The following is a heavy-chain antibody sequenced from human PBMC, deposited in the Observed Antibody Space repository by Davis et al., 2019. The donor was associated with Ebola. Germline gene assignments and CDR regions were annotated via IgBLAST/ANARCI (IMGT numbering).Heavy chain of an antibody. CDR3: SVGGQDGGFDY. V-gene: IGHV1-18*04. CDR1: GYTFTNYG. D-gene: IGHD1-26*01. Sequence: ASVKVSCKTSGYTFTNYGITWVRQAPGQGLEWMGWISAYNGNTNYAQKLQGRVTMTTDTSTSTAYMELSSLRSEDTAVYYCSVGGQDGGFDYWGQGTLVPVSS. J-gene: IGHJ4*02. CDR2: ISAYNGNT.